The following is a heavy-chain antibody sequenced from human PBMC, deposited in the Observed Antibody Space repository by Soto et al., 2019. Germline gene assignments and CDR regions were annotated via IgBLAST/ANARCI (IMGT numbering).Heavy chain of an antibody. CDR3: ARGRYYYDSSGPRGYYGMDV. CDR2: IYHSGST. Sequence: PSETLSLTCAVSGGSISSSSWWSWVRQPPGKGLEWIGEIYHSGSTNYNPSLKSRVTISVDKSKNQFSLKLSSVTAADTAVYYCARGRYYYDSSGPRGYYGMDVWGQGTTVTVSS. D-gene: IGHD3-22*01. V-gene: IGHV4-4*02. CDR1: GGSISSSSW. J-gene: IGHJ6*02.